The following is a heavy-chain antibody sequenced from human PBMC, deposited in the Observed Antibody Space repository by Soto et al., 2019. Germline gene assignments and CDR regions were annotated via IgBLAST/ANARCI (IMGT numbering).Heavy chain of an antibody. CDR3: AREMSSSWSLYYYYYYGMDV. J-gene: IGHJ6*02. CDR2: INPNSGGT. V-gene: IGHV1-2*02. CDR1: GYTFTGYY. Sequence: QVQLVQSGAEVKKPGASVKVSCKASGYTFTGYYMHWVRQAPAQGLEWMGWINPNSGGTNYAQKFQGRVTMTRDTSISTAYMELSRLRSDDTAVYYCAREMSSSWSLYYYYYYGMDVWGQGTTVTVSS. D-gene: IGHD6-13*01.